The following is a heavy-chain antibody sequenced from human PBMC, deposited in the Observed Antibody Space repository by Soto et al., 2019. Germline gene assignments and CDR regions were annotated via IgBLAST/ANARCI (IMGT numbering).Heavy chain of an antibody. V-gene: IGHV3-23*01. CDR2: ISGSGGST. Sequence: ISWERQTPGKGLEWISSISGSGGSTYYADSVKGRFTVSRDNSKTTVFLQMNSLRTEDTAVYFCAKERNFWSGTGGSDSGGQGSPVTVSA. CDR3: AKERNFWSGTGGSDS. J-gene: IGHJ4*02. D-gene: IGHD3-3*01.